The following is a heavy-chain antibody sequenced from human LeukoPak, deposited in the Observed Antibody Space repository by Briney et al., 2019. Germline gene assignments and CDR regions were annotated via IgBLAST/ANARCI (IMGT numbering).Heavy chain of an antibody. V-gene: IGHV3-74*01. CDR3: ARASEPTMIDY. CDR2: INRDGSTT. J-gene: IGHJ4*02. D-gene: IGHD1-26*01. Sequence: GGSLRLSCAASGFTLSTNWMHWVRHAPGRGLVWVSRINRDGSTTNYADSVKGRFTISRDNAKNTLYLQMNSLRAEDTAVYYCARASEPTMIDYWGQGTLVTVSS. CDR1: GFTLSTNW.